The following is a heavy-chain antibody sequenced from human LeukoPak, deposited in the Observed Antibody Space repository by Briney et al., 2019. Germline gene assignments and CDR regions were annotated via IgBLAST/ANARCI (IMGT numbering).Heavy chain of an antibody. Sequence: GGSLRLSCAASGFTFSSYWMHWVRRAPGKGLVWDSGINSDGSSISYADSVKGRFTISRDNSKIKLYLEMNSLRAEDTAVYYCVKENYDSSGFDFDYWGRGTLVTVSS. J-gene: IGHJ4*02. CDR3: VKENYDSSGFDFDY. CDR1: GFTFSSYW. CDR2: INSDGSSI. V-gene: IGHV3-74*01. D-gene: IGHD3-22*01.